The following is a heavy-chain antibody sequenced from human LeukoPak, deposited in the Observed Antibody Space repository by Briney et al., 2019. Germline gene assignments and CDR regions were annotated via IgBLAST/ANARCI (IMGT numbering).Heavy chain of an antibody. CDR1: GYTFTSYG. CDR3: AREPTV. D-gene: IGHD4-11*01. CDR2: ISFDGSNK. Sequence: SCKASGYTFTSYGISWVRQAPGKGLEWVAVISFDGSNKYYADSVKGRFTISRDNSKNTLYLQMNSLRAEDTAVYYCAREPTVWGQGSLVTVSS. J-gene: IGHJ4*02. V-gene: IGHV3-30-3*01.